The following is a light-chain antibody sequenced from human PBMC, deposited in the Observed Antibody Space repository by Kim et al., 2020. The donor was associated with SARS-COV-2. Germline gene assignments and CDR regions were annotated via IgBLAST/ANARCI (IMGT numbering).Light chain of an antibody. V-gene: IGLV2-11*01. CDR3: CSYAGSPPYV. J-gene: IGLJ1*01. Sequence: QSALTQPHSVSGSPGQSVTISCTGTSSDVGGYNYVSWYQQHPGKAPKLMIYDVTERPSGVPDRFSASKSCYTASLTISGLQAEDEADYYCCSYAGSPPYVFGTGTKVTVL. CDR2: DVT. CDR1: SSDVGGYNY.